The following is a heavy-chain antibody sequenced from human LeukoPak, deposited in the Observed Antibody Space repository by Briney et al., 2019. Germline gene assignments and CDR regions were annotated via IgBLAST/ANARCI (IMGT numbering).Heavy chain of an antibody. CDR3: AKDDYVWGSYRFFDY. J-gene: IGHJ4*02. CDR2: ISGSGGST. V-gene: IGHV3-23*01. D-gene: IGHD3-16*02. Sequence: PGGSLRLSCAASGFTFSSYAMSWVRQAPGKGLERVSAISGSGGSTYYADSVKGRFTISRDNSKNTLYLQMNSLRAEDTAVYYCAKDDYVWGSYRFFDYWGQGTLVTVSS. CDR1: GFTFSSYA.